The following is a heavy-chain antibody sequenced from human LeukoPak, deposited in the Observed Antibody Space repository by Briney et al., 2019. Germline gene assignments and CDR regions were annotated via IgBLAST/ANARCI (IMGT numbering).Heavy chain of an antibody. CDR2: IGTAGDT. Sequence: SGGSLRLSCAASGFTFSSHDMHWVRQATGKGLEWVSAIGTAGDTYYPGSVKGRFTISRDNAKSTLYPQMNSLRTEDMALYYCAEVMAAAGTKQFDDAFDVWGQGTMV. J-gene: IGHJ3*01. CDR1: GFTFSSHD. D-gene: IGHD6-13*01. V-gene: IGHV3-13*01. CDR3: AEVMAAAGTKQFDDAFDV.